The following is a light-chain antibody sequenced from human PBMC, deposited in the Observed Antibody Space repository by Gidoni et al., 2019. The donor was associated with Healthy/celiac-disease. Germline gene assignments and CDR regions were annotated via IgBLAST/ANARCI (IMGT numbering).Light chain of an antibody. CDR3: SSYTSSSRV. Sequence: QSALTQPASVSGSPGQSITISCTGTSSDVGGYNSVSWYQQHPGKAPKLMIYEVSNRPSGVSNRFAGSKSGNTASLTISGIQAEDEADYYCSSYTSSSRVFGTGTKVTVL. J-gene: IGLJ1*01. V-gene: IGLV2-14*01. CDR1: SSDVGGYNS. CDR2: EVS.